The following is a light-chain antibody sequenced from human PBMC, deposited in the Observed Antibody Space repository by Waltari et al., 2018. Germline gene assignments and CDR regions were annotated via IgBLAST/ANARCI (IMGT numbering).Light chain of an antibody. CDR1: HSIGGR. Sequence: EIVLTPPQEFQSVTLKEKVTITCRASHSIGGRLHWYQQKPDQSPKILIMYASQSFSGVPSRVSGSGSGTDFTLAIDGLEAEDAATYYCHHSDSLPYSFGQGTKLEIK. V-gene: IGKV6-21*01. CDR2: YAS. CDR3: HHSDSLPYS. J-gene: IGKJ2*03.